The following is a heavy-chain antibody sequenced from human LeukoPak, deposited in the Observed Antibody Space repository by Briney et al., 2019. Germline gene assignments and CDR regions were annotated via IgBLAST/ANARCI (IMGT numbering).Heavy chain of an antibody. CDR1: GFTFSTYS. Sequence: PGGSLRLSCAASGFTFSTYSMNWVRQAPGKGLEWVSYISSSSNTIYYADSVKGRFTISRDNAKNSLYLQMNSLRAEDTAVYYCARGYNNYGYVFDIWGQGTVVTVSS. CDR3: ARGYNNYGYVFDI. J-gene: IGHJ3*02. V-gene: IGHV3-48*04. D-gene: IGHD4-11*01. CDR2: ISSSSNTI.